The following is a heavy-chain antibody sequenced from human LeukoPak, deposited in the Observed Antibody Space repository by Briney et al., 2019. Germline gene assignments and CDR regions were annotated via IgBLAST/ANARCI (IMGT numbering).Heavy chain of an antibody. CDR1: GFTFDDYA. Sequence: PGRSQRLSCAASGFTFDDYAMHWVRQAPGKGVEWVSGISWNSGSIGYADSVKGRFTISRDNAKNSLYLQMNSLRAEDTALYYCAKADAFGYDFWSGYFDYWGQGTLVSVSS. CDR3: AKADAFGYDFWSGYFDY. D-gene: IGHD3-3*01. CDR2: ISWNSGSI. J-gene: IGHJ4*02. V-gene: IGHV3-9*01.